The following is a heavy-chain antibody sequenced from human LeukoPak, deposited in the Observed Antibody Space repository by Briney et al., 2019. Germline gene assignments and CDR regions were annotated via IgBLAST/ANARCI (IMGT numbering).Heavy chain of an antibody. V-gene: IGHV4-59*08. Sequence: SETLSLTCTVSGGSISSYYWSWIRQSPGKGLEWIAYINYSGSTNYNPSLKSRVTISVDTSKSQFPPKLSSVTAADTAVYYCAGGYSYANPPDYWGQGTLVTVSS. J-gene: IGHJ4*02. CDR3: AGGYSYANPPDY. CDR1: GGSISSYY. CDR2: INYSGST. D-gene: IGHD5-18*01.